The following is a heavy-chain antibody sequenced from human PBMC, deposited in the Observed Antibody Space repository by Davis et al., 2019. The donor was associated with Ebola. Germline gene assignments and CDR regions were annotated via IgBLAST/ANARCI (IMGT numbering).Heavy chain of an antibody. V-gene: IGHV3-30*14. D-gene: IGHD5-24*01. CDR2: ISYDGSNK. CDR1: GFTFSSYA. J-gene: IGHJ4*02. Sequence: GESLKISCAASGFTFSSYAMHWVRQAPGKGLEWVAVISYDGSNKYYADSVKGRFTISRDNSKNTLYLEMNNLRVEDTAVYYCARGTNGYNPGGYFDSWGQGTLVTVSS. CDR3: ARGTNGYNPGGYFDS.